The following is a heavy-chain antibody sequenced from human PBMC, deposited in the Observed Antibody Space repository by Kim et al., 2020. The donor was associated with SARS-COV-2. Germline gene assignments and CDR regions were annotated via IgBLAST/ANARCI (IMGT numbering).Heavy chain of an antibody. V-gene: IGHV3-43*02. CDR2: ISGDGGST. J-gene: IGHJ6*02. CDR3: AKDSRGLLLWFGELTYGMDV. Sequence: GGSLRLSCAASGFTFDDYAMHWVRQAPGKGLEWVSLISGDGGSTYYADSVKGRFTISRDNSKNSLYLQMNSLRTEDTALYYCAKDSRGLLLWFGELTYGMDVWGQGTTVTVSS. CDR1: GFTFDDYA. D-gene: IGHD3-10*01.